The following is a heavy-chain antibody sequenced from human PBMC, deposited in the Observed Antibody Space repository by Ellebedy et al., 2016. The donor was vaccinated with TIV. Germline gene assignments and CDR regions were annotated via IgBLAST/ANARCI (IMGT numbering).Heavy chain of an antibody. CDR2: FNAAGGSK. J-gene: IGHJ5*02. CDR3: AKGAGSSWFDL. Sequence: GESLKISCAASGFTFSTYAMSWVRQAPGKGLEWVSSFNAAGGSKYYADSVRGRFTISSDNSKNILHLQMDSLRAEDLAAYYCAKGAGSSWFDLWGQGALVTVSS. V-gene: IGHV3-23*01. CDR1: GFTFSTYA. D-gene: IGHD3-10*01.